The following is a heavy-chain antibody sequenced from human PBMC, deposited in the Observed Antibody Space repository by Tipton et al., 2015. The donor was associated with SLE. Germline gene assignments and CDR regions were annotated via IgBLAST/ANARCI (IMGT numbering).Heavy chain of an antibody. CDR1: GFTFSDYY. Sequence: SGFTFSDYYMSWIRQAPGKGLEWVSCISSSGSTIYYADSVKGRFTISRDNAKNSLYLQMNSLRAEDTAVYYCARHRGSSGWGDYFDYWGQGTLVTVSS. CDR3: ARHRGSSGWGDYFDY. J-gene: IGHJ4*02. CDR2: ISSSGSTI. V-gene: IGHV3-11*04. D-gene: IGHD6-19*01.